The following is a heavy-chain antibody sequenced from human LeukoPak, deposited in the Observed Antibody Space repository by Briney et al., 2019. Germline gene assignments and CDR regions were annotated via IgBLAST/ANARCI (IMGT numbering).Heavy chain of an antibody. CDR3: ARVPSSMVRGVIDY. J-gene: IGHJ4*02. Sequence: LXLTXXVSGGSISSGGYYWSWIRQHPGKGLEWIGYIYYSGSTYYNPSLKSRVTISVDTSKNQFSLKLSSVTAADTAVYYCARVPSSMVRGVIDYWGQGTLVTVSS. V-gene: IGHV4-31*02. D-gene: IGHD3-10*01. CDR2: IYYSGST. CDR1: GGSISSGGYY.